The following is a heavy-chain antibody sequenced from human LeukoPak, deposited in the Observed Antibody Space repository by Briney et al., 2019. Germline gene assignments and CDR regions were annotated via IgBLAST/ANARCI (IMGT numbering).Heavy chain of an antibody. CDR1: GFTFSSYG. J-gene: IGHJ3*02. Sequence: PGGSLRLSCAASGFTFSSYGMHWVRQAPGKGLEWVAVISYDGSNKYYADSVKGRFTISRDNSKNTLYLQMNSLRAEDTAVYYCARDSGGSGYYLHDAFDIWGQGTMVTVSS. CDR2: ISYDGSNK. V-gene: IGHV3-30*19. D-gene: IGHD3-22*01. CDR3: ARDSGGSGYYLHDAFDI.